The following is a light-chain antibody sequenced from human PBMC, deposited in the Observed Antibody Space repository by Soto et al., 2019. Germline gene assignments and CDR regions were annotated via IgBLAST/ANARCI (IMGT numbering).Light chain of an antibody. CDR2: GAS. CDR1: ESVSNNY. V-gene: IGKV3-20*01. J-gene: IGKJ1*01. Sequence: EIVLTQSPGTVSLSPGETATLSCRASESVSNNYLAWYQQKLGRAPRLLIWGASNRATGIPDRFSGSESGTDFSLTISRLEPEDFAVFYCQQYGSSPWTFGQGTKVEVK. CDR3: QQYGSSPWT.